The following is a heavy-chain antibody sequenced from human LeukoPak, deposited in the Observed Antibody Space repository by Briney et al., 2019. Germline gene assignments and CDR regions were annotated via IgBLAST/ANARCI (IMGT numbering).Heavy chain of an antibody. D-gene: IGHD5-12*01. Sequence: GGSLRLSRAASGFTFSSYAMSWVRQAPGKGLEWVSVISGSGGATYYADSVKGRFTISRDNSKNTLYLQMNSLRAEDTAVYYCAKDGVATITYDYWGQGTLVTVSS. CDR1: GFTFSSYA. CDR3: AKDGVATITYDY. J-gene: IGHJ4*02. CDR2: ISGSGGAT. V-gene: IGHV3-23*01.